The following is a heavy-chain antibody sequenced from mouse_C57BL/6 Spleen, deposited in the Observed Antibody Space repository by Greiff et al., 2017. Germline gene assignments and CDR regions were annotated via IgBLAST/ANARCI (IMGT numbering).Heavy chain of an antibody. V-gene: IGHV1-82*01. D-gene: IGHD1-1*01. J-gene: IGHJ4*01. CDR3: ASLLRGFDYYAMDY. CDR2: IYPGDGDT. Sequence: VQLQQSGPELVKPGASVKISCKASGYAFSSSWMNWVKQRPGKGLEWIGRIYPGDGDTNYNGKFKGKATLTADKSSSTAYMQLSSLTSEDSAVYVCASLLRGFDYYAMDYWGQGTSVTVSS. CDR1: GYAFSSSW.